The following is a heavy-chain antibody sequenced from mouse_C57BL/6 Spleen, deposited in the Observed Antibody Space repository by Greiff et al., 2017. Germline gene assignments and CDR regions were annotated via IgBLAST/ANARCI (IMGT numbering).Heavy chain of an antibody. Sequence: VQLQQPGAELVKPGASVKMSCKASGYTFTSYWITWVKQRPGQGLEWIGDIYPGSGSTNYNEKFKSKATLTVDTSSSTAYMQLSRLTSEDSAVYCCARGDGYEGYFDVWGTGTTVTGSS. V-gene: IGHV1-55*01. CDR2: IYPGSGST. CDR1: GYTFTSYW. D-gene: IGHD2-2*01. J-gene: IGHJ1*03. CDR3: ARGDGYEGYFDV.